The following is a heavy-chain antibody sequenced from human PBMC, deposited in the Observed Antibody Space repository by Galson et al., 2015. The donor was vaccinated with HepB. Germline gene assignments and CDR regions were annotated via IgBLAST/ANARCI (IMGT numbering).Heavy chain of an antibody. CDR2: ISAYNGNT. CDR3: ATPLDAAGDFDI. V-gene: IGHV1-18*01. D-gene: IGHD3-10*01. J-gene: IGHJ3*02. Sequence: SVKVSCKASGYNFTSYGISRVRQAPGQGLEWMGWISAYNGNTNYAQKLQGRVTMTTDTSTSTAYMELRSLRSDDTAVYYCATPLDAAGDFDIWGQGTMVTVAS. CDR1: GYNFTSYG.